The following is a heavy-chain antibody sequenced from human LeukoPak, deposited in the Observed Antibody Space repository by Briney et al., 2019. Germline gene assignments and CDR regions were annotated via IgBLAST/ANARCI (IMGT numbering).Heavy chain of an antibody. CDR2: ISAYNGNT. CDR3: ARDDDSSGYYVYYEDAFDI. Sequence: GASVKVSCKASGGTFSSYAISWVRQAPGQGLEWMGWISAYNGNTNYAQKLQGRVTMTTDTSTSTAYMELRSLRSDDTAVYYCARDDDSSGYYVYYEDAFDIWGQGTMVTVSS. D-gene: IGHD3-22*01. CDR1: GGTFSSYA. J-gene: IGHJ3*02. V-gene: IGHV1-18*01.